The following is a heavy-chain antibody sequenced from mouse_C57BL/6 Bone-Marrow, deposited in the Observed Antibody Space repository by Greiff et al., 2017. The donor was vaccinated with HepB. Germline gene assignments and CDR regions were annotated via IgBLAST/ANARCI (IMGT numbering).Heavy chain of an antibody. CDR1: GFSFTSYG. J-gene: IGHJ3*01. CDR2: IWGVGST. V-gene: IGHV2-6*01. Sequence: QVQLKESGPGLVAPSQSLSITCTVSGFSFTSYGVDWVRQSPGKGLEWLGVIWGVGSTNYNSALKSRLSISKDNSKSQVFLKMNSLQTDDTAMYYCATDDGYYGFAYWGQGTLVTVSA. CDR3: ATDDGYYGFAY. D-gene: IGHD2-3*01.